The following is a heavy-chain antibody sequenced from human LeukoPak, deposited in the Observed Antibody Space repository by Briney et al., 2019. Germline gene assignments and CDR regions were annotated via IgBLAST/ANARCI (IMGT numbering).Heavy chain of an antibody. Sequence: SETLSLTCTVSGGSISSSSYYWGWIRQPPGKGLEWIGSIYYSGNTYYNPSLKSRVTISVDTSKNQFSLKLSSVTAADTAVYYCARVYSGYDPDMDVWGKGTTVTISS. D-gene: IGHD5-12*01. J-gene: IGHJ6*03. CDR2: IYYSGNT. CDR3: ARVYSGYDPDMDV. V-gene: IGHV4-39*07. CDR1: GGSISSSSYY.